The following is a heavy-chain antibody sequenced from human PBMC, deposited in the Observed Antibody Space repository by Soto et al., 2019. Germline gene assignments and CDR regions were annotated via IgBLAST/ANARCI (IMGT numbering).Heavy chain of an antibody. CDR1: GHSISSGFYY. V-gene: IGHV4-38-2*01. CDR3: ASSSLYGMDV. CDR2: SYHSGST. Sequence: SETLSLTCAVSGHSISSGFYYWGWIRQPPGKGREWIGSSYHSGSTYDEPPRKSRVSMLVDTSETQISLNLSAVTAGDMAVYYCASSSLYGMDVWGQGTTVTDSS. J-gene: IGHJ6*02.